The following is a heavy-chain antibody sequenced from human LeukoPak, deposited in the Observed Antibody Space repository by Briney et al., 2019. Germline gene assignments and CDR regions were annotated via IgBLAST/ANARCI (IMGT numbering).Heavy chain of an antibody. CDR1: GLTFSSSE. V-gene: IGHV3-48*03. Sequence: GGSLRLSCEASGLTFSSSEMNWVRQAPGKGLEWVSYISRSGSVKYYADSVKGRFTISRDNAKNSLYLQMNSLRAEDTAVYYCARGYRAPDYWGQGTLVTVSS. CDR3: ARGYRAPDY. CDR2: ISRSGSVK. J-gene: IGHJ4*02. D-gene: IGHD4-11*01.